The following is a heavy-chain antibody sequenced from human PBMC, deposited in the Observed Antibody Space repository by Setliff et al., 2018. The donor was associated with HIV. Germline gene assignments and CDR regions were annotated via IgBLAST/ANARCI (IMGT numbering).Heavy chain of an antibody. D-gene: IGHD4-4*01. CDR1: GFTVSSNY. Sequence: GGSLRLSCAASGFTVSSNYMNWVRQAPGKGLEWVSGINWNGIRSGYADSVKGRFTISRDNAKNSLYLQMNSLRAEDTAVYNCARGAPIQLWFDQWGQGTLVTVSS. CDR3: ARGAPIQLWFDQ. V-gene: IGHV3-20*01. CDR2: INWNGIRS. J-gene: IGHJ5*02.